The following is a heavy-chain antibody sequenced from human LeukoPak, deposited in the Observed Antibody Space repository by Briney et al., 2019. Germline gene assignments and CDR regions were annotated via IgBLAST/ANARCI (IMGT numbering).Heavy chain of an antibody. J-gene: IGHJ4*02. Sequence: SETLSLTCTVSGASFSSSTYYWGWLRQPPGKGLEWSGSVYYSGSTYYNPSLKSRVTMSVATSKNQFPLKLSSVTAADTAVYYCARHAGGISATGTRPFDYWGQGTLVTVSS. CDR2: VYYSGST. D-gene: IGHD6-13*01. CDR1: GASFSSSTYY. V-gene: IGHV4-39*01. CDR3: ARHAGGISATGTRPFDY.